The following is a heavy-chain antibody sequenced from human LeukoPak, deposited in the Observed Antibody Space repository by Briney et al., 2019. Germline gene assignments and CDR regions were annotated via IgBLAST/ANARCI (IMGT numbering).Heavy chain of an antibody. CDR2: INHSGST. J-gene: IGHJ6*03. V-gene: IGHV4-34*01. CDR3: ARAQRWIYGSGSRLGYYYMDV. D-gene: IGHD3-10*01. Sequence: GSLRLSCAASGFTLSSYAMSWVRQPPGKGLEWIGEINHSGSTNYNPSLKSRVTISVDTSKNQFSLKLSSVTAADTAVYYCARAQRWIYGSGSRLGYYYMDVWGKGTTVTVSS. CDR1: GFTLSSYA.